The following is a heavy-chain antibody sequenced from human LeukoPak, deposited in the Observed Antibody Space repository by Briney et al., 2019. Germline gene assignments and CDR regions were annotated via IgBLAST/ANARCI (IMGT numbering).Heavy chain of an antibody. CDR2: IIPILGIA. CDR1: GGTFSSYA. V-gene: IGHV1-69*04. J-gene: IGHJ3*02. Sequence: GASVKVSCKASGGTFSSYAISWVRQAPGQGLEWMGRIIPILGIANYAQKFQGRVTITADKSTSTAYMELSSLRSDDTAVYYCARVMDTAMVHLDAFDIWGQGTMVTVSS. D-gene: IGHD5-18*01. CDR3: ARVMDTAMVHLDAFDI.